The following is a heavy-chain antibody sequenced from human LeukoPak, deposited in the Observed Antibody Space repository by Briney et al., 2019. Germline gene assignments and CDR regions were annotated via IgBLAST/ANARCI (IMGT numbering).Heavy chain of an antibody. D-gene: IGHD3-10*01. J-gene: IGHJ6*02. Sequence: GGSLRLSCAASGFTFSGYGMHWVRQAPGKGLEWVAVIWYDGSEKYYADSVKGRFIISRDNSKNTVYLQMNSLRVEDTAVYYCARDHQYYYGSENYYRPHGMDVWGQGTTVTVS. V-gene: IGHV3-33*01. CDR2: IWYDGSEK. CDR1: GFTFSGYG. CDR3: ARDHQYYYGSENYYRPHGMDV.